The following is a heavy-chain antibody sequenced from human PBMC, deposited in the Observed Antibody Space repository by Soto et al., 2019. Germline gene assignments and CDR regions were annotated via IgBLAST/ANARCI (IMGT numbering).Heavy chain of an antibody. Sequence: QVQLVQSGAEVKKPGSSVKVSCKASGGNFRSQSISISWVRQAPGQGLEWMGRIIPVLGVANYAQKFQGSGTLTADESTSAVHVERGSLRSADTATYYWVRDRDAAAPGTVETNYYYGMDVWGQGTTVTVSS. J-gene: IGHJ6*02. D-gene: IGHD6-13*01. V-gene: IGHV1-69*08. CDR2: IIPVLGVA. CDR3: VRDRDAAAPGTVETNYYYGMDV. CDR1: GGNFRSQS.